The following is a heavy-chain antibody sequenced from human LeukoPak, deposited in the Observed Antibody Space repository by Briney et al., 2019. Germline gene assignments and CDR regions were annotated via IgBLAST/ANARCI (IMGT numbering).Heavy chain of an antibody. CDR1: GFTFSNAW. CDR2: IKSKTDGGKT. J-gene: IGHJ4*02. Sequence: PGGSLRLSCAASGFTFSNAWVSWVRQAPGKGREGVGSIKSKTDGGKTDYAAPVKGRFTISRDDSKNTLYLQMNSLKTEDTAVYYCTTDPQQLAFYYFDYWGQGTLVTVSS. V-gene: IGHV3-15*01. CDR3: TTDPQQLAFYYFDY. D-gene: IGHD6-13*01.